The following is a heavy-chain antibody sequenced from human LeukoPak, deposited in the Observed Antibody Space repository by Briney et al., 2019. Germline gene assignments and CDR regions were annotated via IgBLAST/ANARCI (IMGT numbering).Heavy chain of an antibody. Sequence: ASVKVSCKASGYTFTGYYMHWVRQAPGQGLEWMGRINPKSGDTIYAQQFQGRVTMTGDTSISTAYMELSRLRSDDTALYYCARDLGGSSFDYWGQGTLVTVSS. V-gene: IGHV1-2*06. D-gene: IGHD1-26*01. CDR3: ARDLGGSSFDY. CDR1: GYTFTGYY. J-gene: IGHJ4*02. CDR2: INPKSGDT.